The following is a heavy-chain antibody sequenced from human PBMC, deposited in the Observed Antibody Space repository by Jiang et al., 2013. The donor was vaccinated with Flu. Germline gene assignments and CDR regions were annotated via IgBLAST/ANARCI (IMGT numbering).Heavy chain of an antibody. D-gene: IGHD3-3*01. Sequence: GLVKPSETLSLTCTVSGDSISNYHWSWIRQPAGKGLEWIGRIYTSGSTNYNPSLKSRVTMSLDTSKSQFSLQLSSVTAADTAVYYCARDYYDFWSGYFNWFDPWGQGTLVTVSS. CDR2: IYTSGST. CDR1: GDSISNYH. V-gene: IGHV4-4*07. CDR3: ARDYYDFWSGYFNWFDP. J-gene: IGHJ5*02.